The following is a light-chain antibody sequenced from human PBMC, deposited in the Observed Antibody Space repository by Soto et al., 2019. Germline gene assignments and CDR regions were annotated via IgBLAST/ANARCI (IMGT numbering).Light chain of an antibody. CDR1: SSDIGGYNF. Sequence: ALTQPRSVSGSPGQSVTISCTGTSSDIGGYNFVSWYQQHPDKAPKLMIYDVSKRPSGVPDRFSGSKSGNTASLTISGLQTEDEADYYCCSYAGSYTVSFGGGTKVTVL. CDR2: DVS. V-gene: IGLV2-11*01. CDR3: CSYAGSYTVS. J-gene: IGLJ2*01.